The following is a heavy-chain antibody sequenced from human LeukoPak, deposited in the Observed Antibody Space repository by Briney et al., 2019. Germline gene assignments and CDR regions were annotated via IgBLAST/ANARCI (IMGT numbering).Heavy chain of an antibody. CDR1: GFTFSSSA. V-gene: IGHV3-23*01. CDR2: IGADGATT. J-gene: IGHJ1*01. Sequence: HPGGSLRLSCAASGFTFSSSAMNWVRQAPGKGLEWVSHIGADGATTYYADSVKGRFTISRDNSKNTLYLQIDSLSADDTAVYHCAKASLPYSFQHWGQGTLVTVSS. CDR3: AKASLPYSFQH. D-gene: IGHD5-12*01.